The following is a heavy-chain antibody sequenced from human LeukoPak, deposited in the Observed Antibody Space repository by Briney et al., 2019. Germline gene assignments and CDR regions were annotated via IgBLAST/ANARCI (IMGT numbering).Heavy chain of an antibody. J-gene: IGHJ3*02. V-gene: IGHV3-53*01. Sequence: GGSLRLSCAASGFTVSSNYMSWVRQAPGKGLEWVSVIYSGGSTYYADSVKGRFTISRDNAKNSLYLQMNSLRAEDTAVYYCARVKVAPDDAFDIWGQGTMVTVSS. CDR3: ARVKVAPDDAFDI. D-gene: IGHD1-14*01. CDR2: IYSGGST. CDR1: GFTVSSNY.